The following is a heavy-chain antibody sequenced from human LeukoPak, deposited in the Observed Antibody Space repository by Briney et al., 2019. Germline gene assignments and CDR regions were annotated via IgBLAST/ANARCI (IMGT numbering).Heavy chain of an antibody. Sequence: GASVKVSCKASGYTFTGYYMHWVRQAPGQGLEWMGWINPNSGGTNYAQKFQGRVTMTRDTSISTAYMELSRLRSDDTAVYYCARDRPMTTVTMDPHFDYWGQGTLVTVSS. CDR2: INPNSGGT. J-gene: IGHJ4*02. CDR1: GYTFTGYY. CDR3: ARDRPMTTVTMDPHFDY. D-gene: IGHD4-17*01. V-gene: IGHV1-2*02.